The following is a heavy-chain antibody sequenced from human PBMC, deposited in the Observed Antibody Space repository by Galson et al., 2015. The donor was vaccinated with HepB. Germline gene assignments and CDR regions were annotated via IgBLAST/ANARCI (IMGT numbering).Heavy chain of an antibody. Sequence: SVKVSCKASGYTFTSYAMHWVRQAPGQRLEWMGWINAGNGNTKYSQKFQGRVTITRDTSASTAYMELSSLRSEDTAVYYCANLYYDFWSGGGYYYYGMDVWGQGTTVTVSS. CDR3: ANLYYDFWSGGGYYYYGMDV. D-gene: IGHD3-3*01. CDR2: INAGNGNT. J-gene: IGHJ6*02. CDR1: GYTFTSYA. V-gene: IGHV1-3*01.